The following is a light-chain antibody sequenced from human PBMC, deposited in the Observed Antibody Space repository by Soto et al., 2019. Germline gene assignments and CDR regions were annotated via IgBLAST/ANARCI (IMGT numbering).Light chain of an antibody. J-gene: IGLJ2*01. CDR3: CSYAGSYVV. CDR2: DVS. V-gene: IGLV2-11*01. CDR1: SSDVGGYNY. Sequence: QSALTQPRSVSGSPGQSVTISCTGTSSDVGGYNYVSWYQQHPGKAPKLMIYDVSKRPSGVPERFSGSKSGNTASLTISGLQAEDEAYYYCCSYAGSYVVFGGGTKLTVL.